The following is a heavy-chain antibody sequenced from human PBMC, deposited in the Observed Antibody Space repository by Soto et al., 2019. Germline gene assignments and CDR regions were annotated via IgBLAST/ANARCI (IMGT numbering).Heavy chain of an antibody. CDR1: GLTFSRYP. CDR3: AKGSEGSS. V-gene: IGHV3-23*01. J-gene: IGHJ1*01. D-gene: IGHD6-13*01. Sequence: EVQLLESGGGLVQPGGSLRLSCAASGLTFSRYPMSWVRQAPGKGLEWVSAISSAGDNTYYADSVKGRFTISRDNSKNTLYLQVSSLRGEDTAIYYCAKGSEGSSWGQGTLVTVSS. CDR2: ISSAGDNT.